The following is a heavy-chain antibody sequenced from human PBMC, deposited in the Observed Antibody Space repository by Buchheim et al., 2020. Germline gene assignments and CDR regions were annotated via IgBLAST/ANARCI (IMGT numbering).Heavy chain of an antibody. V-gene: IGHV3-48*01. J-gene: IGHJ4*02. Sequence: EVQLVESGGGLVQPGGSLRLSCAASGFTFSSYSMNWVRQAPGKGLEWVSYISSSSSTIYYADSVKGRFTISRANAKNSLYQQMNSLRAEDTAVYYCAREYHQYSGDYWGQGTL. CDR2: ISSSSSTI. CDR3: AREYHQYSGDY. CDR1: GFTFSSYS. D-gene: IGHD6-6*01.